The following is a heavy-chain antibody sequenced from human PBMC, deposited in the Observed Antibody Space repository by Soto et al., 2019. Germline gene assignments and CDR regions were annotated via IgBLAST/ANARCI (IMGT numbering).Heavy chain of an antibody. V-gene: IGHV3-30*18. D-gene: IGHD3-10*01. CDR2: ISDDGSNK. J-gene: IGHJ6*02. Sequence: QVQLVESGGGVVQPGRSLRLSCAASGFTFSSYGMHWVRQAPGKGLEWVAVISDDGSNKNYADSVKGRFTISRDNSKNTRYLQMNSLRAEDTAVYYCAKDDGSGSYYPYGMDVWGQGTTVTVSS. CDR1: GFTFSSYG. CDR3: AKDDGSGSYYPYGMDV.